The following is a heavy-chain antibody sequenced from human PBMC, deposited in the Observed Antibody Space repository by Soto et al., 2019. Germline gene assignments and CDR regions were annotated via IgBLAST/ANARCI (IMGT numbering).Heavy chain of an antibody. D-gene: IGHD3-16*01. J-gene: IGHJ4*02. Sequence: QVQVVESGGGVVQPGRSLRLSCAASGFVFSNYGMHWVRQAPGKGLEWVAVISNDGNDEYCIDSVKGRFTISRDNSKNTLYLQMNTLNTEDTALYYCAKDIHSARNHLGADYWGQGTLVTVSS. CDR3: AKDIHSARNHLGADY. CDR2: ISNDGNDE. V-gene: IGHV3-30*18. CDR1: GFVFSNYG.